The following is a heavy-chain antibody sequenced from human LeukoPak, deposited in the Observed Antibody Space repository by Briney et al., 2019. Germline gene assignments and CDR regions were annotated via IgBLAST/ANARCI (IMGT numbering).Heavy chain of an antibody. CDR1: GYTFTSYG. V-gene: IGHV1-18*01. D-gene: IGHD3-3*01. CDR2: ISAYNGNT. Sequence: VASVKVSCKASGYTFTSYGISWVRQAPGQGLEWMGWISAYNGNTNYAQKLQGRVTMTTDTSTSTAYMELRSLRSDDTSVYYCARAVWEYYDFWRGYYPPYYYYYMDVWGKGTTVTVSS. CDR3: ARAVWEYYDFWRGYYPPYYYYYMDV. J-gene: IGHJ6*03.